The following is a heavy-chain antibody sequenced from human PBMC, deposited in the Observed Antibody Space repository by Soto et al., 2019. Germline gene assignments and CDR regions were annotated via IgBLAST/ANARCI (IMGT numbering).Heavy chain of an antibody. CDR1: GGSISSYY. V-gene: IGHV4-59*05. D-gene: IGHD7-27*01. Sequence: PSETLSLTCTVSGGSISSYYWSWIRQPPGKGLEWIGSIYYSGSTYYNPSLKSRVTISVDTSKNQFSLKLSSVTAADTAVYYCAGPRNWGRRYFDLWGRGTLVTVSS. CDR2: IYYSGST. CDR3: AGPRNWGRRYFDL. J-gene: IGHJ2*01.